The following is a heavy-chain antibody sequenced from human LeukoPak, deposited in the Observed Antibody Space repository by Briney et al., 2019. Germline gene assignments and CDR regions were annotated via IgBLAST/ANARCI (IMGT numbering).Heavy chain of an antibody. D-gene: IGHD2-2*01. V-gene: IGHV3-23*01. CDR1: GFTFSSYA. CDR3: AKEGIVVVPGAIDY. CDR2: ISGSGGNT. Sequence: PGGSLRLSCATSGFTFSSYAMSWVRQAPGKGLEWVSSISGSGGNTYYADSVKGRFTISRDNSKNTLYLQMNSLRAEDTAVYYCAKEGIVVVPGAIDYWGQGTLVTVSS. J-gene: IGHJ4*02.